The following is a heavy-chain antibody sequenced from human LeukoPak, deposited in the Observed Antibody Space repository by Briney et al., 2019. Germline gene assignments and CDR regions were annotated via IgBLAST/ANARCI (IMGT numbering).Heavy chain of an antibody. Sequence: PGGSLRLSCAASGFTFSSYGMHWVRQAPGKGLEWVAVIWYDGSNKYYADSMKGRSTISRDNSKNTLYLQMNSLRAEDTAMYYCARESGSYFDYWGQGTLVTVSS. V-gene: IGHV3-33*01. CDR2: IWYDGSNK. CDR1: GFTFSSYG. CDR3: ARESGSYFDY. D-gene: IGHD1-26*01. J-gene: IGHJ4*02.